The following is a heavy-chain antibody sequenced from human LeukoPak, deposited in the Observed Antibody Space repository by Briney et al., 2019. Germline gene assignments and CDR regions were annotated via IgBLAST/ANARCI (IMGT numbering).Heavy chain of an antibody. D-gene: IGHD4-17*01. Sequence: SETLSLTCTVSGGSISSYYWSWIRKPPGKGLEWIGYIYYSGSTNYNPSLKSRVTISVDTSKNQFSLKLSSVTASDTAVYYCARAVTHPLHYWGQGTLVTVSS. CDR3: ARAVTHPLHY. V-gene: IGHV4-59*01. CDR1: GGSISSYY. J-gene: IGHJ4*02. CDR2: IYYSGST.